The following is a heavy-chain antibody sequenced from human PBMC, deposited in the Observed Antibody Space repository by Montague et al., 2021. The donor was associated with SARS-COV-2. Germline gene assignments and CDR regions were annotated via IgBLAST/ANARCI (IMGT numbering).Heavy chain of an antibody. CDR3: ARDSYGMDV. CDR1: GLTVSSNY. V-gene: IGHV3-66*02. J-gene: IGHJ6*02. Sequence: SLRLSCAASGLTVSSNYMSWVRQAPGKGLEWVSVIYSGGSTYYADSVKGRFTISRDNFKNTLYLQMNSLRDEDTAVYYCARDSYGMDVWGQGTTVTVSS. CDR2: IYSGGST.